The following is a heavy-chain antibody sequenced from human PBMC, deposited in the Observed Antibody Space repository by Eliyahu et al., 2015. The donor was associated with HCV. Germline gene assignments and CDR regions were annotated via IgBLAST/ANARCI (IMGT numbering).Heavy chain of an antibody. J-gene: IGHJ4*01. D-gene: IGHD3-3*01. Sequence: QLQLQESGPGLVKPSETLSLTCAVSGFSISRGYFWGWIRQPPGKGLEWIDSVFHSGSAYYNPSLRSRVTFSADTSKNQISVKLTSVTAADTAVYYCARDVRNVFGNFDSWGQGTLVTVSS. CDR1: GFSISRGYF. CDR3: ARDVRNVFGNFDS. V-gene: IGHV4-38-2*02. CDR2: VFHSGSA.